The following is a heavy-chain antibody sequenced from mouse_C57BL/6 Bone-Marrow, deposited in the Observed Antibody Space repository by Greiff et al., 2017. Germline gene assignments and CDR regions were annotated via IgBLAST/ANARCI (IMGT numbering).Heavy chain of an antibody. Sequence: EVMLVESGGGLVKPGGSLKLSCAASGFTFSSYAMSWVRQTPEKRLEWVATISDGGSYTYYPDNVKGRFTISRDNDKNNLYLQMSHLKSEDTAMYYCARGPYYYGSTPFAYWGQGTLVTVSA. CDR2: ISDGGSYT. V-gene: IGHV5-4*03. D-gene: IGHD1-1*01. J-gene: IGHJ3*01. CDR3: ARGPYYYGSTPFAY. CDR1: GFTFSSYA.